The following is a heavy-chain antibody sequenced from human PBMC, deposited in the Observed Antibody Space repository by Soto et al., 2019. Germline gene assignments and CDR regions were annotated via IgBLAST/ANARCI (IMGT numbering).Heavy chain of an antibody. V-gene: IGHV4-59*01. D-gene: IGHD6-13*01. J-gene: IGHJ4*02. CDR3: ARYRREAVAGYTLDN. CDR2: VYNSGST. Sequence: PPETLSPTSTVPVASTSSNYWTWIRPPPGKGLEWSGYVYNSGSTNYNPSLKSRVTISEDTSKSRFSLKVNSMTAADPAVYYCARYRREAVAGYTLDNGAQG. CDR1: VASTSSNY.